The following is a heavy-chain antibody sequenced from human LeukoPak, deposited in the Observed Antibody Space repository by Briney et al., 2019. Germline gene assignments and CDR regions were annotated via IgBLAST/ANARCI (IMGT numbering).Heavy chain of an antibody. D-gene: IGHD2-21*02. CDR3: AKDMGHIVVVTAIRGAFDI. CDR2: ISWNSGSI. Sequence: GRSLRLSCAASGFTFDDYAMHWVRQAPGKGLEWVSGISWNSGSIGYADSVKGRFTISRDNAKNSLYLQMNSLRAEDTALYYCAKDMGHIVVVTAIRGAFDIWGQGTMVTVSS. V-gene: IGHV3-9*01. CDR1: GFTFDDYA. J-gene: IGHJ3*02.